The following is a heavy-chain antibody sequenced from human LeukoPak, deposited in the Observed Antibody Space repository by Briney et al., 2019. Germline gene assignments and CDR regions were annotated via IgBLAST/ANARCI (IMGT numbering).Heavy chain of an antibody. V-gene: IGHV4-39*07. J-gene: IGHJ5*02. CDR3: ARGLTGYYPRYNWFDP. CDR2: IYYSGST. D-gene: IGHD3-9*01. CDR1: GGSISSSSYY. Sequence: SSETLSLTCTVSGGSISSSSYYWGWIRQPPGKGLEWIGSIYYSGSTYYNPSLKSRVTISVDTSKNQFSLKLSSVTAADTAVYYCARGLTGYYPRYNWFDPWGQGTLVTVSS.